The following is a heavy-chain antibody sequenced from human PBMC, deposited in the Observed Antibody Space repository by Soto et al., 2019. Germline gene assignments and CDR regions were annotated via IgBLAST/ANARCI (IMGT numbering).Heavy chain of an antibody. J-gene: IGHJ5*02. CDR1: GFIFNTYA. D-gene: IGHD3-22*01. Sequence: QVQLVESGGGVAHPGKSLRLSCAASGFIFNTYAVHWVRQAPGRGLEWVAVISSNGGNADSADSVKGRFTISKDNSKNTVFLRMYSLRPEDSAIYYCAIDRSFGTSGYDSGDLWGQGTLVTVSS. V-gene: IGHV3-30-3*01. CDR2: ISSNGGNA. CDR3: AIDRSFGTSGYDSGDL.